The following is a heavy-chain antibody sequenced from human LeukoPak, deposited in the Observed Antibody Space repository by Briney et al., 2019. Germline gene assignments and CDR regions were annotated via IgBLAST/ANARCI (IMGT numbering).Heavy chain of an antibody. J-gene: IGHJ5*02. CDR2: IKQDGSDK. CDR1: GFTFSSYW. D-gene: IGHD2-2*01. V-gene: IGHV3-7*01. CDR3: ARDDCSSISCYHNWFDP. Sequence: GGSLRLSCAASGFTFSSYWMRWVRQAPGKGLEWVANIKQDGSDKYYVDSVKGRFTISRDNAKNSLYLQMNSLRAEDTAGYYCARDDCSSISCYHNWFDPWGQGTLVTVSS.